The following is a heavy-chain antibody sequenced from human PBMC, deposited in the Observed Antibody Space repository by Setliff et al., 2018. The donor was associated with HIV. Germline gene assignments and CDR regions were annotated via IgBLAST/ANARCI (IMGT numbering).Heavy chain of an antibody. Sequence: PGGSLRLSCAASGFTFSDHYMSWIRQAPGKGLEWVSYISSSGSTIYYVDSVKGRFTISRDNAKESVYLQMNSLRVEESAVYYCARVSGPFDYWGPGTLVTVSS. CDR2: ISSSGSTI. J-gene: IGHJ4*02. CDR3: ARVSGPFDY. D-gene: IGHD6-25*01. CDR1: GFTFSDHY. V-gene: IGHV3-11*04.